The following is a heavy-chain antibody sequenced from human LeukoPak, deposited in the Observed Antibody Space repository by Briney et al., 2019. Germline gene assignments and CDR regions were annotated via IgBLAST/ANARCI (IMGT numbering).Heavy chain of an antibody. V-gene: IGHV1-2*02. Sequence: ASVKVSCKASGYTFTGYYIHWVRQAPGQGLEWMGWINPNSGGTKYAQKFQGRVIMTRDTSISTAYMELSSLTSDDTALYYCARDGAVAGTAYPEYWGQGTLVTVSS. CDR3: ARDGAVAGTAYPEY. J-gene: IGHJ4*02. CDR1: GYTFTGYY. D-gene: IGHD6-19*01. CDR2: INPNSGGT.